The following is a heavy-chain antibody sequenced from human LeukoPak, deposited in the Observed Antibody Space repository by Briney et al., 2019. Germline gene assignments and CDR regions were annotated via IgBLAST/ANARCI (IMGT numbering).Heavy chain of an antibody. CDR3: TNFDY. CDR1: GFTFSSYW. J-gene: IGHJ4*02. Sequence: GGSLRLSCAASGFTFSSYWMNWARQAPGKGLEWVGHIKSKTEGETTDYAAPVKGRFTISRDDSRNTLYLQMNSLKTEDTAVYYCTNFDYWGQGTLVTVSS. V-gene: IGHV3-15*01. CDR2: IKSKTEGETT.